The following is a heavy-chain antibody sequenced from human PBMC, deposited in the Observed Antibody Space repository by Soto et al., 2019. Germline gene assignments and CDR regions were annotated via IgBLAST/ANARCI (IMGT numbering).Heavy chain of an antibody. CDR1: GFTFSGSA. CDR2: IRSKANSYAT. V-gene: IGHV3-73*01. Sequence: PGGSLRLSCAASGFTFSGSAMHWVRQASGKGLEWVGRIRSKANSYATAYAASVKGRFTISRDDSKNTAYLQMNSLKTEDTAVYYCTRPIVVVPAAMRDPYYYGMDVWGQGTTVTVS. CDR3: TRPIVVVPAAMRDPYYYGMDV. D-gene: IGHD2-2*01. J-gene: IGHJ6*02.